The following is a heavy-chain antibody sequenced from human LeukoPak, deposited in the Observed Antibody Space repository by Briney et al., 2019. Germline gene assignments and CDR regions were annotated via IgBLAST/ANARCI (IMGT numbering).Heavy chain of an antibody. V-gene: IGHV4-30-2*01. CDR2: IYHSGST. D-gene: IGHD1-26*01. Sequence: SQTLSLTCAVAGGSISSGGYSWSWIRQPPGKGLEWIGYIYHSGSTYYNPSLKSRVTISVDRPKNQFSLKLSSVTAADTAVYYCARGGSSVQDFDYWGRGTLVTVSS. J-gene: IGHJ4*02. CDR3: ARGGSSVQDFDY. CDR1: GGSISSGGYS.